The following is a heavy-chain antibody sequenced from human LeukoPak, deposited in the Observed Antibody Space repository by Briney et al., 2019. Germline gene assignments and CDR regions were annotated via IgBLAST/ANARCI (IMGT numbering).Heavy chain of an antibody. Sequence: SETLSLTCTVSGGSISSYYWSWIRQPPGKGLEWIGYIYYSGSTNYNPSLKSRVTISVDTSKNQFSLKLSSVTAADTAVYYCARGIGTLWGQGTLVTVSS. D-gene: IGHD3-10*01. V-gene: IGHV4-59*12. J-gene: IGHJ4*02. CDR1: GGSISSYY. CDR3: ARGIGTL. CDR2: IYYSGST.